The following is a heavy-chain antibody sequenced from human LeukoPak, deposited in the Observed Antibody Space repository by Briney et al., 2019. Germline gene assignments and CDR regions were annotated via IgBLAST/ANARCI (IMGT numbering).Heavy chain of an antibody. CDR1: GFTFSSYS. V-gene: IGHV3-21*01. J-gene: IGHJ4*02. CDR2: ISTSSTYT. CDR3: ARERGGHD. Sequence: GGSLRLSCAASGFTFSSYSINWVPQATGKGLEWVSYISTSSTYTYYADSVKVRFTISRDNARNHLYLQTNSLRADDTVVYDGARERGGHDWGQGTLVTVSS.